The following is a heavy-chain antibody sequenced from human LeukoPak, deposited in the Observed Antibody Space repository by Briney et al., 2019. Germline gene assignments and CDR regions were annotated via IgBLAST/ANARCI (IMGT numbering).Heavy chain of an antibody. CDR3: ARSIVVVPAARYWDWFDP. Sequence: ASVKVSCKASGGAFSSYAISWVRQAPGQGLEWMGGIIPIFGTANYAQKFQGRVTITADESTSTAYMELSSLRSEDTAAYYCARSIVVVPAARYWDWFDPWGQGTLVTVSS. D-gene: IGHD2-2*01. V-gene: IGHV1-69*13. CDR2: IIPIFGTA. J-gene: IGHJ5*02. CDR1: GGAFSSYA.